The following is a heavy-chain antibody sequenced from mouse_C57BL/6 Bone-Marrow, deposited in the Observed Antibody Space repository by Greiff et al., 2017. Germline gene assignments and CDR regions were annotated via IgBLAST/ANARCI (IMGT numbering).Heavy chain of an antibody. CDR1: GFSFNTYA. Sequence: EVMLVESGGGLVQPKGSLKLSCAASGFSFNTYAMNWVRQAPGKGLEWVARIRSKSNNYATYYADSVKDRFTISRDDSESMLYLQMNNLKTEDTAMYYCVVDGYYPAWVAYWGQGTLVTVSA. CDR3: VVDGYYPAWVAY. CDR2: IRSKSNNYAT. V-gene: IGHV10-1*01. J-gene: IGHJ3*01. D-gene: IGHD2-3*01.